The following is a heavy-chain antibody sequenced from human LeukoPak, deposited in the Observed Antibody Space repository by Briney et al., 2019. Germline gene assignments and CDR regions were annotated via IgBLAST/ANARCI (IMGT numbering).Heavy chain of an antibody. CDR2: INHSGST. J-gene: IGHJ5*02. Sequence: SETLSLTCTVSGGSISSYYWSWIRQPPGKGLEWIGEINHSGSTNYNPSLKSRVTISVDTSKNQFSLKLSSVTAADTAVYYCARAPNIRYSYGPGRWFDPWGQGTLVTVSS. CDR3: ARAPNIRYSYGPGRWFDP. D-gene: IGHD5-18*01. CDR1: GGSISSYY. V-gene: IGHV4-34*01.